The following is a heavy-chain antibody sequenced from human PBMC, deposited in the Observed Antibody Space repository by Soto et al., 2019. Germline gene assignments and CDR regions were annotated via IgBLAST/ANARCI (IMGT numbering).Heavy chain of an antibody. V-gene: IGHV4-4*02. J-gene: IGHJ4*02. CDR1: GDSISSDKW. Sequence: QVQLRESGPGLVKPSGTLSLTCAVSGDSISSDKWWTWVRQSPGKGLEWMGEIHHRKGTNYSPSLKXXCXIXXDKSKNQLSINLNSVTAADTAVYYCVRCGDWRFDAWGQGTLVTVSS. D-gene: IGHD3-9*01. CDR2: IHHRKGT. CDR3: VRCGDWRFDA.